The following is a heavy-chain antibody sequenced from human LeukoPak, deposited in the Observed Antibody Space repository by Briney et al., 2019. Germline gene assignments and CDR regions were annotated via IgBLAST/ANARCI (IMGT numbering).Heavy chain of an antibody. CDR2: ISGSGGST. V-gene: IGHV3-23*01. J-gene: IGHJ4*02. CDR1: GFTFSSYA. D-gene: IGHD6-13*01. Sequence: GGSLRLSCAASGFTFSSYAMSWVRQAPGNGLEWVSAISGSGGSTYYADSVKGRFTISRDNSKNTLYLQMNSLRAEDTAVYYCAKDQFSSSWSFDYWGQGTLVTVSS. CDR3: AKDQFSSSWSFDY.